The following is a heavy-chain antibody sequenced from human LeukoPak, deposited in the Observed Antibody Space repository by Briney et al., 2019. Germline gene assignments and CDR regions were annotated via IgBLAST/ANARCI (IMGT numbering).Heavy chain of an antibody. CDR1: GFSFSNHY. CDR2: INEDGSNK. D-gene: IGHD6-19*01. CDR3: TRVIVAVPGYFDYFDF. V-gene: IGHV3-7*01. J-gene: IGHJ4*02. Sequence: GGSLRLSCIASGFSFSNHYMRWIRQAPGKGLEWVANINEDGSNKWHLGSVKGRFTVSRDNARNSLYLQMNSLRVEDTAVYYCTRVIVAVPGYFDYFDFWGQGVLDTVSS.